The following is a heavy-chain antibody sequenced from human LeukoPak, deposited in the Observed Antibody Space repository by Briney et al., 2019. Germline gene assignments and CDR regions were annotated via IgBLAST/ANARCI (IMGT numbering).Heavy chain of an antibody. V-gene: IGHV4-39*07. J-gene: IGHJ4*02. D-gene: IGHD3-22*01. CDR1: GGSISSSSYY. Sequence: SETLSLTCTVSGGSISSSSYYWGWIRQPPGKGLEWIGTIYYSGSTYYNPSLKSRVTISVDTSKNQFSLKLSSVTAADTAVYYCARNSLPSYYYDSSGYYFDYWGQGTLVTVSS. CDR2: IYYSGST. CDR3: ARNSLPSYYYDSSGYYFDY.